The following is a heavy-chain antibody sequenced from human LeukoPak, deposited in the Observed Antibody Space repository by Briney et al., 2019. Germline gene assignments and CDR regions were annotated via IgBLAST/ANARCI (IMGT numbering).Heavy chain of an antibody. Sequence: GGSLRLSCAASGFTFSSYGMHWVRQAPGKGLEWVAVIWYDGSNKYYADSVKGRFTISRDNSKNTLSLQMTSLRAEDTAIYYCAKDGDYYDSGGYSSFFDYWGQGTLVTVSS. CDR2: IWYDGSNK. V-gene: IGHV3-33*06. J-gene: IGHJ4*02. D-gene: IGHD3-22*01. CDR3: AKDGDYYDSGGYSSFFDY. CDR1: GFTFSSYG.